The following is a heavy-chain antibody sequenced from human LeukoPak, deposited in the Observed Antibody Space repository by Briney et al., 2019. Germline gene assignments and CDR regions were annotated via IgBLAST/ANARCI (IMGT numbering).Heavy chain of an antibody. J-gene: IGHJ4*02. CDR1: GGSISSGGYY. V-gene: IGHV4-39*07. CDR3: TRELAGTTVED. D-gene: IGHD1-1*01. Sequence: SETLSLTCTVSGGSISSGGYYWSWIRQPAGKGLEWIGSVYHSGTTYHNPSLKSRVTMSVDTSKNQFSLTLTSVTAADTALYYCTRELAGTTVEDWGQGTLVTVSS. CDR2: VYHSGTT.